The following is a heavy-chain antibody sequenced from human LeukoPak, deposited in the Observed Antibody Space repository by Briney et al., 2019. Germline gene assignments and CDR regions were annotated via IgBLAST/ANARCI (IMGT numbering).Heavy chain of an antibody. Sequence: SETLSLTCTVSGGSTSSSSYYWGWIRQPPGKGLEWIGRISSSGSTNYNPSLKSRFTISVDTSKNQFSLKLSSVTAADTAVYFCARGPYSYDSSGAFDIWGQGTMVTVSS. V-gene: IGHV4-39*07. CDR1: GGSTSSSSYY. CDR3: ARGPYSYDSSGAFDI. CDR2: ISSSGST. J-gene: IGHJ3*02. D-gene: IGHD3-22*01.